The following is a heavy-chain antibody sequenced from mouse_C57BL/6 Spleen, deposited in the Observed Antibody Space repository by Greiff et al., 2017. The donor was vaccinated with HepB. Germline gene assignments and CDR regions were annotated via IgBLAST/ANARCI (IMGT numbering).Heavy chain of an antibody. V-gene: IGHV1-42*01. J-gene: IGHJ1*03. CDR1: GYSFTGYY. CDR2: INPSTGGT. Sequence: EVQLQQSGPELVKPGASVKISCKASGYSFTGYYMNWVKQSPEKSLEWIGEINPSTGGTTYNQKFKAKATLTVDKSSSTAYMQLKSLTSEDSAVYYCARSGYYGSSYVGYFDVWGTGTTVTVSS. CDR3: ARSGYYGSSYVGYFDV. D-gene: IGHD1-1*01.